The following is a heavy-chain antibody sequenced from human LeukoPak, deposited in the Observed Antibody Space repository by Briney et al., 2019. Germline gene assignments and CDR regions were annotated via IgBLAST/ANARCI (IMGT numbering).Heavy chain of an antibody. CDR2: ISYSGST. J-gene: IGHJ3*02. CDR3: ARQGYDILTGYIDAFDI. D-gene: IGHD3-9*01. V-gene: IGHV4-59*08. Sequence: SETLSLTCTVSGGSISRYYWSWIRQPPGKGLEGIGYISYSGSTNYNPSLKSRVTISIDTSKNQFSLKLRSVTAADTAIYYCARQGYDILTGYIDAFDIWGQGTMVTVSS. CDR1: GGSISRYY.